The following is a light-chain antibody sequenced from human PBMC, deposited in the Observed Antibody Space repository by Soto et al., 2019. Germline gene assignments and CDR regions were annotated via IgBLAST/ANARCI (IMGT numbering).Light chain of an antibody. CDR1: SSDVGGYNY. CDR3: TSYTSSSTLIDV. V-gene: IGLV2-14*01. CDR2: DVS. J-gene: IGLJ1*01. Sequence: QSALTQPASVSGSPGQSITISCTGTSSDVGGYNYVSWYQQHPGKAPKLMIYDVSNRPSGVSNRFSGSKSGNTTSLTISGLQAEDEGDDCCTSYTSSSTLIDVSGTGTKLTVL.